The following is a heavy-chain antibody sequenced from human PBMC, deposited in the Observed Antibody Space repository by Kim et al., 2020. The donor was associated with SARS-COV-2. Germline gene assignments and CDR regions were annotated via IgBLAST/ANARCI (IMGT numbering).Heavy chain of an antibody. D-gene: IGHD2-15*01. V-gene: IGHV4-39*01. Sequence: SETLSLTCTVSGGSFNSGTYNWSWLPQPHGLELEWISGITGSGSSYLNPSLQSFITISADTYKIQVYLKLSTVTAAATAVYYLHRTHRVFCIDVW. CDR1: GGSFNSGTYN. CDR2: ITGSGSS. J-gene: IGHJ3*01. CDR3: HRTHRVFCIDV.